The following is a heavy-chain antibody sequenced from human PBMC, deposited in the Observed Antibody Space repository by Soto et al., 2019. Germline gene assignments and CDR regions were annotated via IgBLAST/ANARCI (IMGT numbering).Heavy chain of an antibody. CDR2: IYYDGST. J-gene: IGHJ6*03. V-gene: IGHV4-59*08. CDR3: ARRITMVRGVIITYYMDV. CDR1: GGSISNHY. Sequence: PSETLSLTCSVSGGSISNHYWSWIRQPPGKGLEWIGYIYYDGSTNYNPSLKSRVAISVDTSKSQFSLKLSSVTAADTAVYYCARRITMVRGVIITYYMDVWGKGTTVTVSS. D-gene: IGHD3-10*01.